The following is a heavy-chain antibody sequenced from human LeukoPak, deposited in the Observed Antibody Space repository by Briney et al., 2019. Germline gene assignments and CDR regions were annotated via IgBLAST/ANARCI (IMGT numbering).Heavy chain of an antibody. CDR3: ARDQGVVVVLVTLVSFLYYGMDV. V-gene: IGHV3-7*03. J-gene: IGHJ6*04. D-gene: IGHD2-15*01. CDR1: GFTFSSYW. CDR2: IKQDGSEK. Sequence: PGGSLRLSCAASGFTFSSYWMSWVRQAPGKGLEWVANIKQDGSEKYYVDSVKGRFTISRDNAKNSLYLQMNSLRADDTAVYYLARDQGVVVVLVTLVSFLYYGMDVGGKG.